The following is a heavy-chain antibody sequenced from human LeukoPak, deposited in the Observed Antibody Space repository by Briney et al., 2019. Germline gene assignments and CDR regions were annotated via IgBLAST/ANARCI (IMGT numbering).Heavy chain of an antibody. CDR1: GGSISSGDYY. V-gene: IGHV4-30-4*01. D-gene: IGHD1-26*01. CDR2: IYYSGST. CDR3: ARRIVGAIRPFDY. J-gene: IGHJ4*02. Sequence: PSETLSLTCTVSGGSISSGDYYWSWIRQPPGKGLEWIGYIYYSGSTYYNPSLKSRVTISVDTSKNHFSLKLSSVTAADTGVYYCARRIVGAIRPFDYWGQGTLVTVSS.